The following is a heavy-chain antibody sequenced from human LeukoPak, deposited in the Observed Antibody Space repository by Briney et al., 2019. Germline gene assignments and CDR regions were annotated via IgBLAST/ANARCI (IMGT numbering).Heavy chain of an antibody. CDR3: ASRGGGNSDFDY. Sequence: ASVKVSCKASGYTFTGYYMHWVRQAPGQGLEWMGWMNPNSGNTGYAQKFQGRVTMTRNTSISTAYMELSSLRSEDTAVYYCASRGGGNSDFDYWGQGTLVTVSS. D-gene: IGHD2-21*02. CDR1: GYTFTGYY. J-gene: IGHJ4*02. V-gene: IGHV1-8*02. CDR2: MNPNSGNT.